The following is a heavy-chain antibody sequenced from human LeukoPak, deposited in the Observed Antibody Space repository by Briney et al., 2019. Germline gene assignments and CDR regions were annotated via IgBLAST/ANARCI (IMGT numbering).Heavy chain of an antibody. V-gene: IGHV3-48*03. CDR3: ARGGSLGY. J-gene: IGHJ4*02. CDR2: ISSSGSAI. CDR1: GFTFSSYE. D-gene: IGHD6-19*01. Sequence: GGSLRLSCAASGFTFSSYEMNWVRQAPGKGLEWGSKISSSGSAIYYADSVKGRFTISRDNAKSTLYLQMNSLRAEDTAVYYCARGGSLGYWGQGTLVTVSS.